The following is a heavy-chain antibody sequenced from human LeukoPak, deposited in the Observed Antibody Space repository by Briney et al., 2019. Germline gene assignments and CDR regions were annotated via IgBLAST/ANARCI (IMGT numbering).Heavy chain of an antibody. Sequence: GGSLRLSCAASGFTFSSYAMSWVRQAPGKGLEWVSAISGGGGSTYYADSVKGRFTISRDNSKNTLYLQMNSLRAEDTAVYYCAKDTYGDYVYYFDYWGQGTLVTVSS. D-gene: IGHD4-17*01. V-gene: IGHV3-23*01. CDR1: GFTFSSYA. J-gene: IGHJ4*02. CDR2: ISGGGGST. CDR3: AKDTYGDYVYYFDY.